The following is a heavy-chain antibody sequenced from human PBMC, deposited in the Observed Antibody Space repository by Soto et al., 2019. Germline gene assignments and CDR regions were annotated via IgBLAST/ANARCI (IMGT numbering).Heavy chain of an antibody. V-gene: IGHV4-59*08. CDR1: GGSISSYY. CDR3: ARGTPSPLIVRSSRGPWFDP. D-gene: IGHD2-15*01. Sequence: SETLALTCTVSGGSISSYYGSWIRQPPGKGLEWIGYMYYGGRTNYNPSLKSRVTISVDTSKMQVSLKLSSVTAADTAVYFCARGTPSPLIVRSSRGPWFDPWGQGTLVTVS. CDR2: MYYGGRT. J-gene: IGHJ5*02.